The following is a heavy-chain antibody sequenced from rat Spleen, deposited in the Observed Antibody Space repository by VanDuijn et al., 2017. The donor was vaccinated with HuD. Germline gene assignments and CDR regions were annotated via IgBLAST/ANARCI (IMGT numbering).Heavy chain of an antibody. CDR1: GFSFSDFD. CDR2: IGYDGSRT. V-gene: IGHV5-29*01. D-gene: IGHD1-2*01. CDR3: ARGAAVDY. Sequence: EVQLVESGGDLVQPGRSLKLSCAASGFSFSDFDMAWVRQTPTKGLEWVATIGYDGSRTYYRDSVKGRFTISRDNAKSTLYLQMDSLRSEDTATYYCARGAAVDYWGQGVMVTVSS. J-gene: IGHJ2*01.